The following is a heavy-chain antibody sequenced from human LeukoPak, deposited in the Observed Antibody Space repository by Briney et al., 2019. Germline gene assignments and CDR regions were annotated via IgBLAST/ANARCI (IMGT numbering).Heavy chain of an antibody. D-gene: IGHD5-12*01. CDR2: IWYDGSNK. V-gene: IGHV3-33*01. CDR3: ARDRARYRGGYVGYFDY. Sequence: QPGGSLRLSCAASGFTFSSYVMHWVRQAPGKGLEWVAVIWYDGSNKYYADSVKGRFTIFRDNSKNTLYLQMNSLRAEDTAVYYCARDRARYRGGYVGYFDYWGQGTLVTVSS. CDR1: GFTFSSYV. J-gene: IGHJ4*02.